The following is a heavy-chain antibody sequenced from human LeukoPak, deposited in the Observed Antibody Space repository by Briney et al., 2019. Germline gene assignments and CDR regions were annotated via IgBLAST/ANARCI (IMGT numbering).Heavy chain of an antibody. D-gene: IGHD3-3*01. Sequence: SETLSLTCAVYGGSFSGYYWSWIRQPPGKGLEWIGEINHSGSTNYNPSLKSRVTISVDTSKNQFSLKLSSVTAADTAVYYCAREMRDFWSGYTDWGQGTLVTVSS. CDR1: GGSFSGYY. CDR3: AREMRDFWSGYTD. V-gene: IGHV4-34*01. J-gene: IGHJ4*02. CDR2: INHSGST.